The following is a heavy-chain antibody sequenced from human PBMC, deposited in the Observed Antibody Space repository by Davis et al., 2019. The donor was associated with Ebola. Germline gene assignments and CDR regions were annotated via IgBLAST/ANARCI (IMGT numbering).Heavy chain of an antibody. V-gene: IGHV4-34*01. CDR3: AREYFYGPSNWYDP. J-gene: IGHJ5*02. CDR2: INHSGST. CDR1: GETFRGYY. D-gene: IGHD3-10*01. Sequence: SETLSLTCAVYGETFRGYYLSWVRQPPGKGLEWIGEINHSGSTNYNPSLKSRVTISVDTSKNQFSLQLRSVTATDTAVYFGAREYFYGPSNWYDPWDKGTLVTVAS.